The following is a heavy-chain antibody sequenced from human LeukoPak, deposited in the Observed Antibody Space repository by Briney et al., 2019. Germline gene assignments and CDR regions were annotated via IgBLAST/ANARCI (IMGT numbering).Heavy chain of an antibody. J-gene: IGHJ4*02. CDR3: AKHYYDTSGSYHCFDS. V-gene: IGHV3-23*01. D-gene: IGHD3-22*01. CDR2: ISGSGGST. CDR1: GFTFSSYG. Sequence: GGSLRLSCAASGFTFSSYGVSWVRQAPGKGLEWVSGISGSGGSTHYADSVKGRFTISRDNSKNTLYLQMNSLRPEDTAVYYCAKHYYDTSGSYHCFDSWGQGTLVTVSS.